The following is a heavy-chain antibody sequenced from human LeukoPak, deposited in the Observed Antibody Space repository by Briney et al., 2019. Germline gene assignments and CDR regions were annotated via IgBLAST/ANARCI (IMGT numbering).Heavy chain of an antibody. J-gene: IGHJ4*02. D-gene: IGHD7-27*01. V-gene: IGHV4-4*07. CDR2: IYTSGST. Sequence: SETLSLTCTVSGGSISSYYWSWIRQPAGKGLEWVGCIYTSGSTNYNPSLKSRVTMSVDTSKNHFSLKLSSVTAADPAGDYCGGGRGGETGFDYWGQGTMVTVSS. CDR3: GGGRGGETGFDY. CDR1: GGSISSYY.